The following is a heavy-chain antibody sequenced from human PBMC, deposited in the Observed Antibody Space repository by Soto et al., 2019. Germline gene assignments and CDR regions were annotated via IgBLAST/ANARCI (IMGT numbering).Heavy chain of an antibody. Sequence: EVQLVESGGTLVQPGRSLRLSCAASGFAFRDFAMHWVRQTPGKGLEWVSGITWNGVAMGYGDSVRGRFTISRDDAKNSLYLQMNSLRPEDTALYYWAKSFVTTHHLYGYMDVWCKGTSVTVS. CDR2: ITWNGVAM. CDR3: AKSFVTTHHLYGYMDV. CDR1: GFAFRDFA. V-gene: IGHV3-9*01. D-gene: IGHD4-17*01. J-gene: IGHJ6*03.